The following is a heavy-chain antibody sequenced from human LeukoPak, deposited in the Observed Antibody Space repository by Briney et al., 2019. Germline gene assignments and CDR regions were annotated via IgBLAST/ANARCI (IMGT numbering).Heavy chain of an antibody. J-gene: IGHJ6*03. D-gene: IGHD5-24*01. Sequence: SETLSLTCTVSGGSISNSSYYWGWIRQPPGKGLEWIGSIYYSGSTYYNPSLKSRVTISVDTSKNQFSLKLSSVTAADTAVCYCASVRDGYNYYYYYYHMDVWGKGTTVTVSS. V-gene: IGHV4-39*07. CDR2: IYYSGST. CDR3: ASVRDGYNYYYYYYHMDV. CDR1: GGSISNSSYY.